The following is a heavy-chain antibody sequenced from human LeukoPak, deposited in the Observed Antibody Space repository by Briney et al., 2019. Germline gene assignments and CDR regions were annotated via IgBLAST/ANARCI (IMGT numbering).Heavy chain of an antibody. V-gene: IGHV3-23*01. CDR2: ISGSGGST. J-gene: IGHJ4*02. D-gene: IGHD2-21*01. CDR1: GFTFSSYA. CDR3: AKDLGATTGDFYFDY. Sequence: GGSLRLSCAASGFTFSSYAMSWVRQAPGKGLEWVSAISGSGGSTYYADSVKGRFTISRDNSKNTLSLQMNSLRADDTAVYYCAKDLGATTGDFYFDYWGQGTLVTVSS.